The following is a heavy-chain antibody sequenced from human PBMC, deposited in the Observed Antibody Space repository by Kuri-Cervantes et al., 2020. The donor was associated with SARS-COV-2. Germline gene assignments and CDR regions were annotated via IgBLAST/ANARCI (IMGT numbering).Heavy chain of an antibody. V-gene: IGHV3-21*01. CDR3: ARDHCSSTSCYL. Sequence: GGSLRLSCAASGFTFSSYSMNWVRQAPGKGLEWVSSISSSSSYIYYADSVKGRFTISRDNAKNSLYLQMNSLRAEDTAVCYCARDHCSSTSCYLWGQGTMVTVSS. D-gene: IGHD2-2*01. J-gene: IGHJ3*01. CDR2: ISSSSSYI. CDR1: GFTFSSYS.